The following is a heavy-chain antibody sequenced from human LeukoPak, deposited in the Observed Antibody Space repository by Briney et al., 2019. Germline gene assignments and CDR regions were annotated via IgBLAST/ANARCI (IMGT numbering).Heavy chain of an antibody. V-gene: IGHV4-34*01. CDR2: INHSGST. D-gene: IGHD3-9*01. CDR1: GGSFSGYY. J-gene: IGHJ3*02. Sequence: PSEILSLTCAVYGGSFSGYYWSWIRQPPGKGLEWIGEINHSGSTNYNPSLKSRVTISVDTSKNQFSLKLSSVTAADTAVYYCARRRGRYFDWLSNAFDIWGQGTMVTVSS. CDR3: ARRRGRYFDWLSNAFDI.